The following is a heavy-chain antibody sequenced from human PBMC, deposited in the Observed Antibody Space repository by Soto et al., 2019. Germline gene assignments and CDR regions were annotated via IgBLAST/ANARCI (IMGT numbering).Heavy chain of an antibody. J-gene: IGHJ4*02. CDR2: IWYDGSNK. Sequence: GGSLRLSCAASGFTFSSYGMHWVRQAPSKGLEWVAVIWYDGSNKYYADSVKGRFTISRDNSKNTLYLQMNSLRAEDTAVYYCARHPSSLERQGEFDYWGQGTLVTVSS. V-gene: IGHV3-33*01. CDR3: ARHPSSLERQGEFDY. D-gene: IGHD1-1*01. CDR1: GFTFSSYG.